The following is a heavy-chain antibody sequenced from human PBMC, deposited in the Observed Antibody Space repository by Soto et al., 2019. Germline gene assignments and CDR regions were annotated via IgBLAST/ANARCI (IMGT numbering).Heavy chain of an antibody. V-gene: IGHV3-21*01. Sequence: PWGSLRLSCAASGFTLSSYSMNWVRQAPGKGLEWVSSISSSSSYIYYADSVKGRFTISRDNAKNSLYLQMNSLRAEDTAVYYCARDPAVPAAVTWGQGTLVTVSS. D-gene: IGHD2-2*01. CDR2: ISSSSSYI. CDR1: GFTLSSYS. J-gene: IGHJ5*02. CDR3: ARDPAVPAAVT.